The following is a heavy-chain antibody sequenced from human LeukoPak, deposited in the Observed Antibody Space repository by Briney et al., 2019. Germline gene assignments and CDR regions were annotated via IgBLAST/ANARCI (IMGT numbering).Heavy chain of an antibody. CDR1: GFTFSGYS. CDR3: AREKKMGGYAFDI. J-gene: IGHJ3*02. D-gene: IGHD3-16*01. Sequence: PGGSLRLSCAASGFTFSGYSMNWVRQAPGKGLEWVSSISSSSSYIYYADSVKGRFTISRDNAKNSLYLQMNSLRAEDTAVYYCAREKKMGGYAFDIWGQGTMVTVSS. CDR2: ISSSSSYI. V-gene: IGHV3-21*01.